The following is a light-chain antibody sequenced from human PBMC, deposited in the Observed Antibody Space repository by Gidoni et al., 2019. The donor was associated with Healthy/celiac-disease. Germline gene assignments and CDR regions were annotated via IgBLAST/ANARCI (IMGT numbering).Light chain of an antibody. CDR1: QSISSY. J-gene: IGKJ4*01. CDR2: AAS. CDR3: QQSYSTPLT. V-gene: IGKV1-39*01. Sequence: DIQITQSPSSLSASVGDRVTITCRASQSISSYLNWYQQKPGKAPKLLIYAASSLQSGVPSRFSGSGSGTDFTLTISSLQPEDFATYYCQQSYSTPLTCXGXTKVEIK.